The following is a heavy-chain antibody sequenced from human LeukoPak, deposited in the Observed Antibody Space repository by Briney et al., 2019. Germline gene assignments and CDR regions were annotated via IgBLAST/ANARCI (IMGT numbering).Heavy chain of an antibody. CDR1: GFTFSSYA. J-gene: IGHJ5*02. CDR2: ISGSGDTT. D-gene: IGHD3-22*01. Sequence: GGSLRPSCAASGFTFSSYAMSWVRQAPGKGLEWVSSISGSGDTTYYADSVKGRFTISRDNSKNTLYLQMNSLRAEDTAVYYCAKDPMIVVVITFFDPWGQGTLVTVSS. V-gene: IGHV3-23*01. CDR3: AKDPMIVVVITFFDP.